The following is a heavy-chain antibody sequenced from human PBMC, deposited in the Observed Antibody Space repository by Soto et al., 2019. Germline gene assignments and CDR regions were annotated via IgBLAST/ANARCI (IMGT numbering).Heavy chain of an antibody. CDR3: AKDRRFLEWLAQGLDY. Sequence: QVQLVESGGGVVQPGRSLRLSCAASGFTFSSYGMHWVRQAPGKGLEWVAVISYDGSNKYYADSVKGRFTISRDNSKNTLDLQMNSLRAEDTAVYYCAKDRRFLEWLAQGLDYWGQGTLVTVSS. CDR1: GFTFSSYG. CDR2: ISYDGSNK. J-gene: IGHJ4*02. D-gene: IGHD3-3*01. V-gene: IGHV3-30*18.